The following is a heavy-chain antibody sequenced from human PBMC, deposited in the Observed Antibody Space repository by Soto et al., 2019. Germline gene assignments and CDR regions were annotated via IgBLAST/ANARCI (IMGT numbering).Heavy chain of an antibody. V-gene: IGHV1-69*13. CDR2: IIPIFGTA. D-gene: IGHD2-8*01. Sequence: SXKVSCKSSGGTFSRNAISWVRQAPGQGLEWMGGIIPIFGTANYAQKFQGRVTITADESTSTAYMELSSLRSEDTAVYYCAKGEGYCPNDVCYREWLLPHYYYYGMDVWGQGTTVTVSS. CDR3: AKGEGYCPNDVCYREWLLPHYYYYGMDV. J-gene: IGHJ6*02. CDR1: GGTFSRNA.